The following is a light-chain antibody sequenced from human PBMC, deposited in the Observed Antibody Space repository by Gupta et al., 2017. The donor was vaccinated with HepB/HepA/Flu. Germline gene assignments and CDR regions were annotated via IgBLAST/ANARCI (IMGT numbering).Light chain of an antibody. V-gene: IGLV1-44*01. CDR1: SSNVGSNT. J-gene: IGLJ3*02. CDR2: NHN. CDR3: AAWDDSLNGQV. Sequence: SVLTQPPSASGTPGQRVTISCSGSSSNVGSNTINWYQQLPGTAPKLLIYNHNQRPSGVPDRFSVSRSGTSAALAISGLQSEDEAEYYCAAWDDSLNGQVFGGGTKLTVL.